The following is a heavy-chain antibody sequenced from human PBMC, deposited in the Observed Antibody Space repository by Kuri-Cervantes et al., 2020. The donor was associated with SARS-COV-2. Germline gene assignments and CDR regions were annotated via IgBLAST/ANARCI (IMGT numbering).Heavy chain of an antibody. J-gene: IGHJ3*02. CDR1: GGSISSYY. D-gene: IGHD2-8*02. Sequence: SETLSLTCTVSGGSISSYYWSWIRQPPGKGLEWIGYIYYSGSTNYNPSLKSRVTISVDTSKNQFSLKLSSVTAADTAVYYCARPYWDAFDIWGQGTMVTVSS. CDR2: IYYSGST. CDR3: ARPYWDAFDI. V-gene: IGHV4-59*01.